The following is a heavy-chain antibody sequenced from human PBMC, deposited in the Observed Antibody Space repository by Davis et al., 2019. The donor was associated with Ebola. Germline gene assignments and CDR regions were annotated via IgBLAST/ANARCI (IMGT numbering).Heavy chain of an antibody. J-gene: IGHJ4*02. CDR2: IYYSGST. D-gene: IGHD4-17*01. Sequence: MPSETLSLTCTVSGGSISSSSYYWSWIRQPPGKGLEWIGYIYYSGSTNYNPSLKSRVTISVDTSKNQFSLKLSSVTAADTAVYYCARGTDHDYVARLVDYWGQGTLVTVSS. V-gene: IGHV4-61*01. CDR1: GGSISSSSYY. CDR3: ARGTDHDYVARLVDY.